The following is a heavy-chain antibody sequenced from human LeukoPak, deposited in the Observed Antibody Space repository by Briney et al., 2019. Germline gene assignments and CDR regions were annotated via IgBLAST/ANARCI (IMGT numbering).Heavy chain of an antibody. CDR1: GGSISSYY. V-gene: IGHV4-59*12. Sequence: SETLSLTCTVSGGSISSYYWSWIRQPPGKGLEWIGYIYYSGSTNYNPSLKSRVTISVDTSKNQFSLKLSSVTAADTAVYYCARGRQYFGMDVWGQGTTVTVSS. CDR3: ARGRQYFGMDV. J-gene: IGHJ6*02. CDR2: IYYSGST. D-gene: IGHD1-1*01.